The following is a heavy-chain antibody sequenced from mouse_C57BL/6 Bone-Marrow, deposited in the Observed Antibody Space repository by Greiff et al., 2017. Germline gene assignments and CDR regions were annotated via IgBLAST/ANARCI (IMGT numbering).Heavy chain of an antibody. CDR2: IDPSDSYT. CDR1: GYTFTSYW. CDR3: ASLQRRGFDY. J-gene: IGHJ2*01. V-gene: IGHV1-69*01. Sequence: QVQLQQPGAELVMPGASVKLSCKASGYTFTSYWMHWVKQRPGQGLEWIGEIDPSDSYTNYNQKFKGKSTFTVDKSSSPAYMQLSSLTSEDSAVYYCASLQRRGFDYWGQGTTLTVSS. D-gene: IGHD1-2*01.